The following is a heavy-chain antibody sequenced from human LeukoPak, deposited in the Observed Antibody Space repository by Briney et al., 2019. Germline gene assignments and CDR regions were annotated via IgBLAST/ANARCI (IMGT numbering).Heavy chain of an antibody. CDR3: ARDSGWKWLDLDL. CDR2: IHSSGRN. J-gene: IGHJ2*01. D-gene: IGHD6-19*01. CDR1: GGSISNYY. V-gene: IGHV4-59*13. Sequence: SETLSLTCTVLGGSISNYYWSWFRQSPGKALECIGYIHSSGRNNYNPTLKSRVTISVDTSKIQFSLKLRSVSAADTAVYNCARDSGWKWLDLDLWGRGNLVTVSS.